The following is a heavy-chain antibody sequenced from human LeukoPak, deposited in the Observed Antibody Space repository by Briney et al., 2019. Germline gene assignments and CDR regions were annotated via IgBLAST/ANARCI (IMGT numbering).Heavy chain of an antibody. Sequence: GASVKVSRKASGGTFSSYAISWVRQAPGQGLEWMGGIIPNFGTANYAQKFQGRVTITTDESTSTAYMELSSLRSEDTAVYYCARVRYYDSSGPTVSLFDPWGQGTLVTVSS. J-gene: IGHJ5*02. CDR2: IIPNFGTA. D-gene: IGHD3-22*01. CDR3: ARVRYYDSSGPTVSLFDP. CDR1: GGTFSSYA. V-gene: IGHV1-69*05.